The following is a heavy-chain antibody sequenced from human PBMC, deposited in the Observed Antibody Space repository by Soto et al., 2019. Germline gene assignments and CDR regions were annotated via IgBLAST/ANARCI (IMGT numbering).Heavy chain of an antibody. CDR3: ARDDYGSGFFDY. CDR2: IFHSGRT. J-gene: IGHJ4*02. V-gene: IGHV4-39*02. D-gene: IGHD3-10*01. Sequence: SETLSLTCSVSGGSITNNTYYWDWIRQPPGKGLEWIGSIFHSGRTYYNPSLKSRVTMSVDTSTNQFSLKLTSVTAVDTAVYYCARDDYGSGFFDYWGRGTLVTSPQ. CDR1: GGSITNNTYY.